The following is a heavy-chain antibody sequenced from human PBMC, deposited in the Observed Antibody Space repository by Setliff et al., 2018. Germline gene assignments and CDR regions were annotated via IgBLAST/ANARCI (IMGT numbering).Heavy chain of an antibody. CDR3: ARAHCIGGYCYYGYFQY. V-gene: IGHV1-46*01. CDR2: INPSGGYT. J-gene: IGHJ1*01. CDR1: GYTFTNNY. Sequence: ASVKVSCKASGYTFTNNYIHWVRQAPGQGLEWLGLINPSGGYTNYAQKFQDRITLTRDTPTNTPYMELGSLRSEDTAVYFCARAHCIGGYCYYGYFQYWGQGTLVTVSS. D-gene: IGHD2-21*02.